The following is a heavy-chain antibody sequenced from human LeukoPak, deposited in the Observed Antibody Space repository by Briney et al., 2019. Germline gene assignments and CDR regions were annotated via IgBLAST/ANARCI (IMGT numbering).Heavy chain of an antibody. J-gene: IGHJ5*02. V-gene: IGHV1-24*01. Sequence: ASVKVSCKVSGYTLTELSMHWVRQAPGKELEWMGGFDPEDGETIYAQKFQGRVTMTEDTSTDTAYMELSSLRSEDTAVYYCATATGFWSGYYHNWFDPWGQGTLVTVSS. D-gene: IGHD3-3*01. CDR3: ATATGFWSGYYHNWFDP. CDR2: FDPEDGET. CDR1: GYTLTELS.